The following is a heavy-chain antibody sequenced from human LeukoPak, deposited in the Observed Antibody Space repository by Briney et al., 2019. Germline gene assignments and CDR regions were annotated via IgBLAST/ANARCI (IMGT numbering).Heavy chain of an antibody. J-gene: IGHJ6*03. CDR2: INPNSGGT. CDR1: GYTFTGYY. Sequence: GASVKVSCKASGYTFTGYYMHWVRQAPGQGLEWMGWINPNSGGTNYAQKFQGRVTMTRDTSISTAYMELSRLRSDDTAVYYCARDISSGSYYIWYYYYMDVWGKGTTVTVSS. V-gene: IGHV1-2*02. CDR3: ARDISSGSYYIWYYYYMDV. D-gene: IGHD1-26*01.